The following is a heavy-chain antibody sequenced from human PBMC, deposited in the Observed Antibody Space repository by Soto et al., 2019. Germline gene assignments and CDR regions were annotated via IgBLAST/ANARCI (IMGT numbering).Heavy chain of an antibody. V-gene: IGHV1-46*01. D-gene: IGHD3-3*01. J-gene: IGHJ4*02. CDR3: ARSDPRDRYYDFWSGDADY. CDR2: INPSGGST. Sequence: ASVKVSCKASGYTFTSFYVHWVRQAPGQGLDWMGVINPSGGSTSYAQKFQGRVTMTRDTSTNTVYMELSSLRSEDTAVYYCARSDPRDRYYDFWSGDADYWGQGTLVTVSS. CDR1: GYTFTSFY.